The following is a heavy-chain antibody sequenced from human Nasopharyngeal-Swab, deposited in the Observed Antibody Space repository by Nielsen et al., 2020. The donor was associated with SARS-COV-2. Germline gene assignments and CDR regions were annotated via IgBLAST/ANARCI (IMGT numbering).Heavy chain of an antibody. CDR1: GYTFTSYG. CDR3: ARDLRRGYSYGPTQYYFDY. V-gene: IGHV1-18*01. CDR2: ISAYNGNT. J-gene: IGHJ4*02. D-gene: IGHD5-18*01. Sequence: ASVKVSCKASGYTFTSYGISWVRQAPGQGLEWMGWISAYNGNTNYAQKFQGRVTITRDTSASTAYMELSSLRSEDTAVFYCARDLRRGYSYGPTQYYFDYWGQGTLVTVSS.